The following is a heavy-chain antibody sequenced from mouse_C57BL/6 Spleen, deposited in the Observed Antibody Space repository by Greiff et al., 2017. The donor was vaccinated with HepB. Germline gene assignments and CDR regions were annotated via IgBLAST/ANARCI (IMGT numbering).Heavy chain of an antibody. CDR2: INPSTGGT. V-gene: IGHV1-42*01. D-gene: IGHD3-2*02. J-gene: IGHJ3*01. CDR3: ARGQLRTGFAY. Sequence: EVQVVESGPELVKPGASVKISCKASGYSFTGYYMNWVKQSPEKSLEWIGEINPSTGGTTYNQKFKAKATLTVDKSSSTAYMQLKSLTSEDSAVYYCARGQLRTGFAYWGQGTLVTVSA. CDR1: GYSFTGYY.